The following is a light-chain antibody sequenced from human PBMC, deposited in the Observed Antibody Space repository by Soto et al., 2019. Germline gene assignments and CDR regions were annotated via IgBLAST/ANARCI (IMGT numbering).Light chain of an antibody. V-gene: IGLV2-14*02. CDR2: EGT. Sequence: QSVLTQPASVSGSPGQSITISCTGTNRDLGSYNLVSWFQQHPGKVPKVMIYEGTKRPSGGSERYSGYKSGTSASLAITGRQADDEADYYCQAYDYSLTASVFGGGTKLPVL. J-gene: IGLJ3*02. CDR3: QAYDYSLTASV. CDR1: NRDLGSYNL.